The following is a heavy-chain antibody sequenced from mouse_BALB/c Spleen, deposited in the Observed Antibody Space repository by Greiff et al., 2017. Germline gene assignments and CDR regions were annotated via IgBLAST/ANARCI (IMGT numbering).Heavy chain of an antibody. D-gene: IGHD1-2*01. CDR2: INPSTGYT. CDR3: VYYGYIFDY. CDR1: GYTFTSYW. Sequence: QVQLQQSGAELAKPGASVKMSCKASGYTFTSYWMHWVKQRPGQGLEWIGYINPSTGYTEYNQKFKDKATLTADKSSSTAYMQLSSLTSEDSAVYYCVYYGYIFDYWGQGTTLTVSS. V-gene: IGHV1-7*01. J-gene: IGHJ2*01.